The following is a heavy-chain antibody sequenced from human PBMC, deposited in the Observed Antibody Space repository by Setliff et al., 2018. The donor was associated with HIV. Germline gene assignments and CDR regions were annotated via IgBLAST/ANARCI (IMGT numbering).Heavy chain of an antibody. CDR1: GGSISSGSYY. Sequence: PSETLSLTCSVSGGSISSGSYYWTWIRQPAGKGLEWIGHIYTSGSTNYNPSLKSRVTISVDTSKNQFSLKLSSVTAADTAVYYCARGRVAVVKGYYYYYCGMDVWGQGTTVTVSS. CDR2: IYTSGST. CDR3: ARGRVAVVKGYYYYYCGMDV. D-gene: IGHD2-15*01. J-gene: IGHJ6*02. V-gene: IGHV4-61*09.